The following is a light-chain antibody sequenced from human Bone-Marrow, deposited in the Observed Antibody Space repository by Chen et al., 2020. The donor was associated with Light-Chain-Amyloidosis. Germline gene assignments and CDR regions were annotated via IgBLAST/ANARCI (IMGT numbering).Light chain of an antibody. Sequence: EFVLTQSPATLSLSPGERATLSCRASQSVGSYLAWYQQKPGQAPRLLIYDASNRDIGIPARFSGCGSGTDFTLTISSLEPEDFAVYYCQQRSNWPPALTFGGGTKVESK. CDR2: DAS. CDR1: QSVGSY. V-gene: IGKV3-11*01. J-gene: IGKJ4*01. CDR3: QQRSNWPPALT.